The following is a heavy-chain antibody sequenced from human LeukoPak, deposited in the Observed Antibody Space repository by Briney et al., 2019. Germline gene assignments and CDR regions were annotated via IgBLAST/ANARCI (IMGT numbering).Heavy chain of an antibody. Sequence: GGSLRLSCAASGFIFSHHGMNWVRQAPGKGLEWVSGIRTDGVTTYYADSVKGRFIISRDNSKNTLYLQMNSLRAEDTAVYYCARDRGSYYVFYYYYMDVWGKGTTVTVSS. CDR1: GFIFSHHG. V-gene: IGHV3-23*01. J-gene: IGHJ6*03. CDR3: ARDRGSYYVFYYYYMDV. CDR2: IRTDGVTT. D-gene: IGHD1-26*01.